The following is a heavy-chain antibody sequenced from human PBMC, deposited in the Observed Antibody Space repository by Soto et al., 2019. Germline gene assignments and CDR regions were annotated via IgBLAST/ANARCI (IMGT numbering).Heavy chain of an antibody. CDR3: ARRAPTLGVYSGLWYFDL. J-gene: IGHJ2*01. CDR2: ISAYNGNT. D-gene: IGHD5-12*01. V-gene: IGHV1-18*01. CDR1: GYTFTSYG. Sequence: QVQLVQSGAEVKKPGASVKVSCKASGYTFTSYGISWVRQAPGQGLEWMGWISAYNGNTNYAQKLQGRVTMTTGTSTSTHYLERRSLRSDDTAVYYCARRAPTLGVYSGLWYFDLWGRGTLVTVSS.